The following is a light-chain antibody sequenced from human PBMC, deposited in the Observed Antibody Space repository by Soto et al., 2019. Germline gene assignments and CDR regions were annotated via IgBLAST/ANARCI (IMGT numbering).Light chain of an antibody. CDR2: DAS. CDR1: QDSTKY. Sequence: LSGSVGDRDTITCRASQDSTKYLAWYQQKPGKAPNLLIYDASTLHSGVPSRFSGSGSGTDFTLTISGLQPEDCTTYYCQQLSSYPSTFGGGTKVDI. J-gene: IGKJ4*01. CDR3: QQLSSYPST. V-gene: IGKV1-9*01.